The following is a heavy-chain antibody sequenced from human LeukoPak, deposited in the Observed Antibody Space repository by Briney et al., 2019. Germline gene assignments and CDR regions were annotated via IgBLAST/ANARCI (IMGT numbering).Heavy chain of an antibody. CDR1: GFTVSSNY. J-gene: IGHJ4*02. D-gene: IGHD3-10*01. Sequence: GGSLRLSCAASGFTVSSNYMSWVRQAPGKGLEWVANIKQDGSEKYYVDSVKGRFTISRDNAKNSLYLQMNSLRAEDTAVYYCARDLYYGSGSYEYWGQGTLVTVSS. CDR3: ARDLYYGSGSYEY. CDR2: IKQDGSEK. V-gene: IGHV3-7*01.